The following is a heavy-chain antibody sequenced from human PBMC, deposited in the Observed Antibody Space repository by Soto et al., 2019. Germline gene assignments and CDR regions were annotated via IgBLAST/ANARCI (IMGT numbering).Heavy chain of an antibody. CDR3: ARGNYYDSSGYYPADAFDI. Sequence: PSVKVSCKASGYTFTSYGISWVRQAPGQGLEWMGWISAYNGNTNYAQKLQGRVTMTTDTSTSTAYMELRSLRSDDTAVYYCARGNYYDSSGYYPADAFDIWGQGTMVTVS. D-gene: IGHD3-22*01. J-gene: IGHJ3*02. CDR2: ISAYNGNT. V-gene: IGHV1-18*04. CDR1: GYTFTSYG.